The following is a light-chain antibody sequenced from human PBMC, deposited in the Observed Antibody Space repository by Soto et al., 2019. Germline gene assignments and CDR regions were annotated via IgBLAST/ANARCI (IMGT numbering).Light chain of an antibody. J-gene: IGLJ2*01. Sequence: QSALTQPASVSGFPGQSITISCTGSSSDVGGYNYVSWYQQHPGKAPKVMIYEVSNRPSGGSDRFSGSKSGNTASLTISGLQAEDEADYYCGSYTSTSTVVFGGGTKLTVL. CDR2: EVS. CDR1: SSDVGGYNY. V-gene: IGLV2-14*01. CDR3: GSYTSTSTVV.